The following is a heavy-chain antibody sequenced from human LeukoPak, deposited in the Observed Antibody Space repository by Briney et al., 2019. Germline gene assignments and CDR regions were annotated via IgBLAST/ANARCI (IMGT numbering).Heavy chain of an antibody. CDR1: GGSISSGDYY. CDR3: ARGYVVAATFDY. V-gene: IGHV4-30-4*01. CDR2: IYYSGST. D-gene: IGHD2-15*01. J-gene: IGHJ4*02. Sequence: SETLSLTCTVSGGSISSGDYYWSWIRQPPGKGLEWIGYIYYSGSTYYNLSLKSRVTISVDTSKNQFSLKLSSVTAADTAVYYCARGYVVAATFDYWGQGTLVTVSS.